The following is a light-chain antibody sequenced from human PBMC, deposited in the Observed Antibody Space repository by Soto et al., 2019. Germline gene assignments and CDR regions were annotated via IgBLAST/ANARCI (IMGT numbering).Light chain of an antibody. V-gene: IGKV3-20*01. CDR1: QSVGSNY. Sequence: EIVLTQFPGTLSLSPGERATLSCRASQSVGSNYLAWYQQRPGQPPNLLIFGASHRAPDIPDRFSGSGSGTDFTLTISRLEPEDFAVYYCQQYGSSPNTFGPGTKVDIK. CDR3: QQYGSSPNT. J-gene: IGKJ3*01. CDR2: GAS.